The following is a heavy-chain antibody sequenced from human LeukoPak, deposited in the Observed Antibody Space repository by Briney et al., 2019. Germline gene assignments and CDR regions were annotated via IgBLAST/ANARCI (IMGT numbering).Heavy chain of an antibody. J-gene: IGHJ4*02. D-gene: IGHD4-17*01. CDR1: GFTFSSYE. CDR2: ISSSGSTI. V-gene: IGHV3-48*03. CDR3: AREVHGDYDPLFDY. Sequence: GRSLRLSCAASGFTFSSYEMNWVRQAPGKGLEWVSYISSSGSTIYYADSVKGRFTIPRDNAKNSLYLQMNSLRAEDTAVYYCAREVHGDYDPLFDYWGQGTLVTVSS.